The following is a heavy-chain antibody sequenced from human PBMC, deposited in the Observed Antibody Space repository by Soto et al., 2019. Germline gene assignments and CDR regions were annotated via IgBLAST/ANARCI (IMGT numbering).Heavy chain of an antibody. J-gene: IGHJ4*02. V-gene: IGHV5-51*01. CDR2: IYPGDSDT. CDR3: ARLRSSSRVYYFDY. D-gene: IGHD2-15*01. Sequence: GDSLKISCKGSGYSFTSYWLWWLRQMPGKGLEWMGIIYPGDSDTRYSPSFQGQVTSSADKSISTAYLQWSSLKASDTAMYYCARLRSSSRVYYFDYWGQGTLVTVSS. CDR1: GYSFTSYW.